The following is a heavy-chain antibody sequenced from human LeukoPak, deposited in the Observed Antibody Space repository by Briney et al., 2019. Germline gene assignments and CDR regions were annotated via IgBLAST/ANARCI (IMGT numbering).Heavy chain of an antibody. J-gene: IGHJ4*02. Sequence: PSETLSLTCTVSGDSISSTSYYWDWIRQPPGKGLEWIGSIYNSGTTYYNPSLKSRVTISVDTSKNQFSLKLSSVTAADTAVYYCARSDDYNGFIDYWGQGTLVTVSS. CDR1: GDSISSTSYY. CDR3: ARSDDYNGFIDY. D-gene: IGHD4-11*01. CDR2: IYNSGTT. V-gene: IGHV4-39*01.